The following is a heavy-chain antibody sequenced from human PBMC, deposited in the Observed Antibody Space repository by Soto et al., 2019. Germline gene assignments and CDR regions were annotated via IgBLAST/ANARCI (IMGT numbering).Heavy chain of an antibody. CDR3: ARIMIAARRARYYYSYYYMDV. V-gene: IGHV5-51*01. CDR2: IYPGDSDT. Sequence: GESLKISCKGSGYSFTSYWIGWVRQMPGKGLEWMGIIYPGDSDTRYSPSFQGQVTISADKSISTAYLQWSSLKASDTAMYYCARIMIAARRARYYYSYYYMDVWGKGTTVTVSS. CDR1: GYSFTSYW. D-gene: IGHD6-6*01. J-gene: IGHJ6*03.